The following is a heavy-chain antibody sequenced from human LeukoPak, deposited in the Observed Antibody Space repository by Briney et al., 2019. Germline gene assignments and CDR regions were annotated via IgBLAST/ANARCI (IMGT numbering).Heavy chain of an antibody. Sequence: ASMKVSCKASGYTFTKYYIHWVRQAPGQGLEWLGVINVSGGVATYAQKFQGRITITRDTSTDTAYVELSSLRSEDTAVYFCARDFDALDTWGQGTMVTVSS. J-gene: IGHJ3*02. CDR2: INVSGGVA. CDR1: GYTFTKYY. CDR3: ARDFDALDT. V-gene: IGHV1-46*01.